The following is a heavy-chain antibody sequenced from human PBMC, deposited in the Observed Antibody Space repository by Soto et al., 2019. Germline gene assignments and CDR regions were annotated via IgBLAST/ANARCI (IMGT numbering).Heavy chain of an antibody. D-gene: IGHD2-15*01. V-gene: IGHV3-9*01. CDR1: GFTFDDYA. Sequence: EVHLVESGGGLVQPGRSLRLSCAASGFTFDDYAMHWVRQAPGKGLEWVAGITWNSGSVDYADSVKGRSTISRDNAKNALYLQLSGRTAADTALYYCAKVPGGGHCSGGPCYSVGYFDYWGQGTLVTVSS. J-gene: IGHJ4*02. CDR2: ITWNSGSV. CDR3: AKVPGGGHCSGGPCYSVGYFDY.